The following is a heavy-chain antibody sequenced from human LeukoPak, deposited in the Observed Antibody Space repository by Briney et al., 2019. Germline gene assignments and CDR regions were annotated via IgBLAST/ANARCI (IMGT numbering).Heavy chain of an antibody. D-gene: IGHD6-6*01. Sequence: GGSLRLSCAVSGFTFSGFWMSWSRQAPGKGLEWVASINSDGSEGYYADVVKGRFTISRDNAKNSLYLQINSLRAEGTAGYYCARSSYSSSSSVWGQGTMVTVSS. V-gene: IGHV3-7*03. CDR1: GFTFSGFW. CDR2: INSDGSEG. CDR3: ARSSYSSSSSV. J-gene: IGHJ3*01.